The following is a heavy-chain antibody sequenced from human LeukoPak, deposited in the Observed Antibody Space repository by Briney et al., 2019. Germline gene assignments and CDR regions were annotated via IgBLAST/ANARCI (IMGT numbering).Heavy chain of an antibody. V-gene: IGHV3-64*01. Sequence: GGSLRLSCAASGFTFSSYAMHWVRQAPGKGLEYVSAISTNGGSTYYANSVKGRFTISRDNSENTLYLQMGSLRAEDMAVYYCARRSYSGAYDIWGQGTMVTVSS. CDR2: ISTNGGST. J-gene: IGHJ3*02. D-gene: IGHD1-26*01. CDR3: ARRSYSGAYDI. CDR1: GFTFSSYA.